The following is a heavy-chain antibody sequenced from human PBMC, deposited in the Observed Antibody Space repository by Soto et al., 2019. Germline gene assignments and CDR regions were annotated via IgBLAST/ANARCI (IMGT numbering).Heavy chain of an antibody. CDR3: AGETRAGTIDY. D-gene: IGHD1-1*01. Sequence: QVQLVQSGAEVKKPGASVKVSCKASGYTFTSYDINWVRQATGQGLEWMGWMNPNSGNTGYAQKFQGRVTMTRNSSISTAYMELRSLTSEDTGVYYWAGETRAGTIDYWGQGTLVTVSS. CDR2: MNPNSGNT. CDR1: GYTFTSYD. J-gene: IGHJ4*02. V-gene: IGHV1-8*01.